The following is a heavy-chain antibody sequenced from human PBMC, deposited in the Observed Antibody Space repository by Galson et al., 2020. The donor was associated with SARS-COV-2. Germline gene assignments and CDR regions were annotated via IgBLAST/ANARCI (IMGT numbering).Heavy chain of an antibody. V-gene: IGHV3-13*01. CDR2: LGTAGDT. D-gene: IGHD1-26*01. CDR1: GFTVSDYY. CDR3: AIVDPGGRFDDSGSYSSYWYFDL. Sequence: GGSLRLSCAASGFTVSDYYMHWVRQVTGQGLEWVSALGTAGDTTYPGSVKGRFTVSREDATNSLYLQMDSLKLGDTGVYYCAIVDPGGRFDDSGSYSSYWYFDLWGPGTLVTVSS. J-gene: IGHJ2*01.